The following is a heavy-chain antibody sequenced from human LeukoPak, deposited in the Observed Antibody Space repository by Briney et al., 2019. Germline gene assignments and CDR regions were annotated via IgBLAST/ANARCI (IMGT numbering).Heavy chain of an antibody. CDR2: INPNSGGT. Sequence: ASVKVSCKASGYTFTGYYMHWVRQAPGQGLEWMGWINPNSGGTNYAQKFQGRVTMTRDTSISTAYMELSRLRSDNTAVYYCARDLGGPLNCSSTSCYPDYYYYYGMDVWGQGTTVTVSS. D-gene: IGHD2-2*01. J-gene: IGHJ6*02. V-gene: IGHV1-2*02. CDR1: GYTFTGYY. CDR3: ARDLGGPLNCSSTSCYPDYYYYYGMDV.